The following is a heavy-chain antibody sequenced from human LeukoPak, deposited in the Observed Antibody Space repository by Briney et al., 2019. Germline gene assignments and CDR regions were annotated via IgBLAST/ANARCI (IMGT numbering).Heavy chain of an antibody. CDR2: IYHSGST. Sequence: PSETLSLTCAVSGGSISSGGYTWSWIRQPPGKGLEWIGYIYHSGSTYYNPSLKSRVTISVDRSKNQFSLKLSSVTAADTAVYYCARGPENYDSSGYYYNWYFDLWGCGTLVTVSS. CDR3: ARGPENYDSSGYYYNWYFDL. V-gene: IGHV4-30-2*01. J-gene: IGHJ2*01. D-gene: IGHD3-22*01. CDR1: GGSISSGGYT.